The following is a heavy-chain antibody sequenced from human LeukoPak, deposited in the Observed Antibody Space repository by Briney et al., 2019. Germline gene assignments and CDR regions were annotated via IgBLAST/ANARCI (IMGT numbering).Heavy chain of an antibody. J-gene: IGHJ6*03. CDR3: ARAYSERYGLGYYYMDV. Sequence: ASVKVSCKASGYTFISYGISWVRQAPGQGLDWMGWISAYSGNTNYAQKFQGRVTMTTDTSTSTAYMELRSLGSDDTAVYYCARAYSERYGLGYYYMDVWGKGTTVTVSS. CDR1: GYTFISYG. CDR2: ISAYSGNT. V-gene: IGHV1-18*01. D-gene: IGHD1-26*01.